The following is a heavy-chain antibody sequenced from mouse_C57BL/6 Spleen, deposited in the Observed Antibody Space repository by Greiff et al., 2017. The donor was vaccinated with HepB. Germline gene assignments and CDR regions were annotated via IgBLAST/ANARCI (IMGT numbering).Heavy chain of an antibody. CDR3: SIWDSYYCYYAMDY. CDR2: IYPGSGST. D-gene: IGHD2-12*01. V-gene: IGHV1-55*01. J-gene: IGHJ4*01. CDR1: GYTFTSYW. Sequence: QVQLQQPGAELVKPGASVKMSCKASGYTFTSYWITWVKQRPGQGLEWIGDIYPGSGSTNYNEKFKSKATLTVDTSSSTAYMQLSSLTSEDSAVYYGSIWDSYYCYYAMDYWGQGTSVTVSS.